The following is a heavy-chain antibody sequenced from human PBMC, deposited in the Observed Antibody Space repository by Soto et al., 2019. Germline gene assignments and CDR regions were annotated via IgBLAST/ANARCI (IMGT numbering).Heavy chain of an antibody. D-gene: IGHD1-26*01. CDR3: AKSGWFDP. CDR1: GFTVSSNY. V-gene: IGHV3-53*01. J-gene: IGHJ5*02. CDR2: IYSGGST. Sequence: PGGSLRLSCAASGFTVSSNYMSRVRQAPGKGLEWVSVIYSGGSTYYADSVKGRFTISRDNSKNTVNLQMNSLRAEDTAVYYCAKSGWFDPWGQGTLVTVSS.